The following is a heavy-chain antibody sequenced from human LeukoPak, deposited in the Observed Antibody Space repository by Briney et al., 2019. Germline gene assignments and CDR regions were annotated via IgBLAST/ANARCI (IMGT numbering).Heavy chain of an antibody. CDR3: ARGSYYGSGSYPDY. CDR2: INPNSGGT. CDR1: GYTFTGYY. Sequence: ASVKVSCKASGYTFTGYYMHWVRQAPGQGLEWMGWINPNSGGTNYAQKFQGRVTMTRDTSISTAYMELSRLRSDDTAVYYCARGSYYGSGSYPDYWGQGTLVTVSS. J-gene: IGHJ4*02. D-gene: IGHD3-10*01. V-gene: IGHV1-2*02.